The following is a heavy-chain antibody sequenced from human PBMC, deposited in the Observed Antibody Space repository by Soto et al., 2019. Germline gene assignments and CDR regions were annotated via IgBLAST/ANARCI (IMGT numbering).Heavy chain of an antibody. D-gene: IGHD4-4*01. Sequence: EVQLLESGGGLVQPGGSLRLSCAASGFTFSSYAMSWVRQAPGKGLEWVSAISGSGGSTYYADSVKGQFTISRDNSKNSLYLQMNSLKAEDTAVYYCAKGPMTTTTVEVNWFDPWGQGTLVTVSS. CDR3: AKGPMTTTTVEVNWFDP. J-gene: IGHJ5*02. CDR1: GFTFSSYA. V-gene: IGHV3-23*01. CDR2: ISGSGGST.